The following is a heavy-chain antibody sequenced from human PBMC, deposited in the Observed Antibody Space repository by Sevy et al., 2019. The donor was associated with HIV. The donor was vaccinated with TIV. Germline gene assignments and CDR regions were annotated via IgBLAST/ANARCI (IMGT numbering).Heavy chain of an antibody. D-gene: IGHD2-2*01. CDR2: ISAYNGNT. Sequence: ASVKVSCKASGYTFTSYGISWVRQAPGQGLEWMGWISAYNGNTNYAQKLQGRVTMTTDTSTSTAYMELRSLRSDDTAVYYCAREEVVPRYYYGMDVWGQGTTVTVSS. V-gene: IGHV1-18*01. J-gene: IGHJ6*02. CDR1: GYTFTSYG. CDR3: AREEVVPRYYYGMDV.